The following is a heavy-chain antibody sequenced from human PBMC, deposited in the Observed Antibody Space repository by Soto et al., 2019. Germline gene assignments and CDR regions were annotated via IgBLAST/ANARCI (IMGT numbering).Heavy chain of an antibody. CDR3: ARHFGTYYQGGAFDV. V-gene: IGHV3-23*01. CDR1: GFSFNSYA. Sequence: EVQLLESGGDLAQPGGSLRLSCAASGFSFNSYAMNWVRQAPGKGLEWVSAISASGRNTYYADSVKGRFTISRDNSKNAMYLQMYSLSADDTAVYYCARHFGTYYQGGAFDVWGQGTMVTVSS. J-gene: IGHJ3*01. D-gene: IGHD3-10*01. CDR2: ISASGRNT.